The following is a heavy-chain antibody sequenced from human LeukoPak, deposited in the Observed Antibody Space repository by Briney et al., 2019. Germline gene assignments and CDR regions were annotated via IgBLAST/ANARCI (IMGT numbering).Heavy chain of an antibody. J-gene: IGHJ4*02. CDR1: GFTFSNYN. CDR3: ARSAFQWELLRGFDY. CDR2: ISGSRTYI. Sequence: GGSLRLSCATSGFTFSNYNMNWVRQAPGKGLKWVSSISGSRTYIYYADSVKGRFTISRDNARNSLYLQMNSLRAEDTAVYYCARSAFQWELLRGFDYWGQGTLVTVSS. D-gene: IGHD1-26*01. V-gene: IGHV3-21*01.